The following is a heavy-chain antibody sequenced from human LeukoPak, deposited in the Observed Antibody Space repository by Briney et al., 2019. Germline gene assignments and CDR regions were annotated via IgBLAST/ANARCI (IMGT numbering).Heavy chain of an antibody. CDR2: IDPGDSQT. D-gene: IGHD3-22*01. CDR1: AYSFTNYW. CDR3: ARHSSVLNSFDP. J-gene: IGHJ5*02. V-gene: IGHV5-10-1*01. Sequence: TGESLRISCKGSAYSFTNYWTSWVRQIPGKGLEWLGRIDPGDSQTNYSPSFQGHVTISADKSTSTAYLQWSSLKASDTAMYYCARHSSVLNSFDPWGQGTLVTVSS.